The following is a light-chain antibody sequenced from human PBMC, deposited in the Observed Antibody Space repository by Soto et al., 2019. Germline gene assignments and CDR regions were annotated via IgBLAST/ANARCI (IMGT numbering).Light chain of an antibody. CDR3: QLYESSPT. Sequence: ETVLTQSPGTLSLSAGERATLSCRASQSVASGYLVWYQQKPGQTPTVLIYGASTRAASIPDRFSGSGSGTVFTLTISRLEPEDFAVYYCQLYESSPTFGQGTKVEMK. V-gene: IGKV3-20*01. CDR2: GAS. CDR1: QSVASGY. J-gene: IGKJ1*01.